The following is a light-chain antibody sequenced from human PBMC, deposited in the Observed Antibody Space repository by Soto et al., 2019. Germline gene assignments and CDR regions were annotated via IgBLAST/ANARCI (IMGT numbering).Light chain of an antibody. Sequence: QSVVTQPPSASGTPGQRVTISCSGSSSNVGSNTVDWYQLLPGTAPKLLIYHNNQRASGVPDRLSGSKSGTSASLAISGLQSEDEADYYCAVWDDTLKAVVFGGGTKLTVL. CDR1: SSNVGSNT. CDR2: HNN. V-gene: IGLV1-44*01. CDR3: AVWDDTLKAVV. J-gene: IGLJ2*01.